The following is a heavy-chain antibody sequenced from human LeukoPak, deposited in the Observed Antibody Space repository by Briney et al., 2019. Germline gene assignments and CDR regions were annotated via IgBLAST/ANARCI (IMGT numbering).Heavy chain of an antibody. CDR2: IRNKAKSYST. Sequence: GGSLRLSCAASGFTVSSNYMSWVRQAPGKGLEWFARIRNKAKSYSTEYAASVKGRFTISRDDSKNSLYLQMHSLKTEDTSVYYCVRLGFSIVRGLIAYYGMDVWGQGTTVTVSS. V-gene: IGHV3-72*01. CDR3: VRLGFSIVRGLIAYYGMDV. D-gene: IGHD3-10*01. CDR1: GFTVSSNY. J-gene: IGHJ6*02.